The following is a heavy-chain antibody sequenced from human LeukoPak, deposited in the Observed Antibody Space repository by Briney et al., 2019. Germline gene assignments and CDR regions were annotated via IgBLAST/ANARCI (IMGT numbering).Heavy chain of an antibody. CDR2: TVGGGDGT. CDR3: AKLTTS. J-gene: IGHJ4*02. Sequence: GGSLRLSCAASGFTFNKFAMSWVRQAPGKGLEWVAVTVGGGDGTHYADSVKGRFTISRDNSNNTLYLQMNSLRAEDTAVYYCAKLTTSWGQGTLVTVSS. V-gene: IGHV3-23*01. CDR1: GFTFNKFA. D-gene: IGHD4-11*01.